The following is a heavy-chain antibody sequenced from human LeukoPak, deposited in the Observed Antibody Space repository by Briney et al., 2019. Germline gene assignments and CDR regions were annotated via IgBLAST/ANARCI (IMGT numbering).Heavy chain of an antibody. CDR3: ARDRGSGWPFDY. J-gene: IGHJ4*02. Sequence: SVKVSCKASGGTFSSYAISWVRQAPGQGLEWMGGIIPIFGTANYAQKFQGRVTITADESTSTAYMELSSLRSEDTAVYYCARDRGSGWPFDYWGQGTLVTVSS. D-gene: IGHD6-19*01. CDR1: GGTFSSYA. V-gene: IGHV1-69*13. CDR2: IIPIFGTA.